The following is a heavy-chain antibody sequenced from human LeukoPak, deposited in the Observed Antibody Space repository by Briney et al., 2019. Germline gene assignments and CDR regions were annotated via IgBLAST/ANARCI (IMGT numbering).Heavy chain of an antibody. CDR3: AKNELGYCSGGSCYWAGYYYYYMDV. V-gene: IGHV3-23*01. CDR1: GFTFSSYA. J-gene: IGHJ6*03. Sequence: GGSLRLSCAASGFTFSSYAMSWVRQAPGKGLEWVSAISGSGGSTYYADSVKGRFTISRDNSRNTLYLQMNSLRAEDTAVYYCAKNELGYCSGGSCYWAGYYYYYMDVWGKGTTVTVSS. CDR2: ISGSGGST. D-gene: IGHD2-15*01.